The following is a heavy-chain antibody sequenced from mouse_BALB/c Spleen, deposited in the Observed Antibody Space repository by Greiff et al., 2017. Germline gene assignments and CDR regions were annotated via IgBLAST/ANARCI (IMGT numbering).Heavy chain of an antibody. CDR1: GFNIKDTY. D-gene: IGHD2-3*01. V-gene: IGHV14-3*02. CDR3: ARDYDGYSWFAY. CDR2: IDPANGNT. J-gene: IGHJ2*01. Sequence: EVQLQQSGAELVKPGASVKLSCTASGFNIKDTYMHWVKQRPEQGLEWIGRIDPANGNTKYDPKFQGKATITADTSSNTAYLQLSSLTSEDTAVYYCARDYDGYSWFAYWGQGTTLTVSS.